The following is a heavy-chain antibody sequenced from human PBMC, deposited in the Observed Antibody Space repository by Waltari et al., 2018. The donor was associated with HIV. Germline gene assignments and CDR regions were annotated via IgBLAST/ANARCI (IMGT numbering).Heavy chain of an antibody. V-gene: IGHV4-4*01. CDR2: IDHGGAT. CDR1: RGSITGSNW. CDR3: ASRGARNCFDY. Sequence: QVQLQESGPGLVKPSRTLSLTCAVSRGSITGSNWWSWVRQPPGKSLEWMGEIDHGGATTYNSSLKSRVAITIDKSKKEFALNLISAAAAATAMYCCASRGARNCFDYWGQGTPVTVSS. D-gene: IGHD1-26*01. J-gene: IGHJ4*02.